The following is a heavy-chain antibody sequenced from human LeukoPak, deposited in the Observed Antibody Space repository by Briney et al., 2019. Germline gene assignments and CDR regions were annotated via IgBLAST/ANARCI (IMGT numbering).Heavy chain of an antibody. V-gene: IGHV3-48*01. CDR2: ISSSGGGSTI. CDR3: AKNGVTTIYDAFDI. CDR1: GFTFSRYG. J-gene: IGHJ3*02. Sequence: PGGSLRLSCAPSGFTFSRYGMNWVRQVPGKGLEWVSYISSSGGGSTIYYADSVKGRFTISRDNAKNSVHLQMNSLGAEDTAIYYCAKNGVTTIYDAFDIWGLGTLVTVSS. D-gene: IGHD1-1*01.